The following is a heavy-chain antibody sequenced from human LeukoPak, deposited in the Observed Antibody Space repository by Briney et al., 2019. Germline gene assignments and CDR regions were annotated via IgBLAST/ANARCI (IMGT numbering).Heavy chain of an antibody. V-gene: IGHV4-34*01. CDR2: INHRGST. D-gene: IGHD3-16*02. CDR3: ARGRTTYDYVWGSYRPPDY. J-gene: IGHJ4*02. CDR1: GGSFSGYY. Sequence: PSETLSLTSAVYGGSFSGYYWNWIRQPPGKGLEWIGEINHRGSTNYTPSLKSRVTISVDTSKNQFSLKLSSVTAADTAVYYCARGRTTYDYVWGSYRPPDYWGQGTLVTVSS.